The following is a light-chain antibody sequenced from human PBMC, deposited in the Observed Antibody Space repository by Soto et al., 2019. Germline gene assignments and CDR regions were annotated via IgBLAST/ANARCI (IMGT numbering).Light chain of an antibody. Sequence: DIVMTQSPDSLAVSLGERATINCKSSQSVLYSSNNKNNLGWYQQKPGQPPNLLIYWSSTRESGVPDRFSGSGSGTDFTLTVSSLQAEDVAVYYCQPYFSTPFTFGPGTKVDIK. CDR2: WSS. V-gene: IGKV4-1*01. J-gene: IGKJ3*01. CDR1: QSVLYSSNNKNN. CDR3: QPYFSTPFT.